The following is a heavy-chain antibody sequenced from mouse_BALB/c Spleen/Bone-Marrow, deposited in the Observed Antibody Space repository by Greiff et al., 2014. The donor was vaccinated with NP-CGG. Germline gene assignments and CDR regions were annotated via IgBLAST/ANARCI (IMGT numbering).Heavy chain of an antibody. V-gene: IGHV14-3*02. CDR1: GFNIKDTY. Sequence: EVQLQQSGAELVKPGASVKLSCTASGFNIKDTYMHWVKQRPEQGLEWIGRIDPANGNTKYDPKFQGKATITADTSSNTAYLQLSSLTSEDTAVYYRARFPYDYGGGDYWGQGTTLTVPS. J-gene: IGHJ2*01. CDR3: ARFPYDYGGGDY. D-gene: IGHD2-4*01. CDR2: IDPANGNT.